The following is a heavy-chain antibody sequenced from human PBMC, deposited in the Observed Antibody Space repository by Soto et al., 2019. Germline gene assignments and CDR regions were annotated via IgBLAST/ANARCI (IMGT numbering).Heavy chain of an antibody. CDR1: GFTFSNYA. V-gene: IGHV3-23*01. J-gene: IGHJ1*01. CDR3: ARYINSWGSECFQD. CDR2: IGGSGENT. D-gene: IGHD6-13*01. Sequence: EVQLLESGGGLVQPGGSLTLSFAASGFTFSNYAMTWVRQVPGRGLEWGSAIGGSGENTFYADSVKGRFTISRDNFRNTLSLQMNSLRAEDTAAYYCARYINSWGSECFQDWGQGTMVTVSS.